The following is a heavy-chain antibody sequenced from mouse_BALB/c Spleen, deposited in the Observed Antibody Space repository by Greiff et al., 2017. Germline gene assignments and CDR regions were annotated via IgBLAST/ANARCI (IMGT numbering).Heavy chain of an antibody. Sequence: QVQLQQSGPGLVAPSQSLSITCTVSGFSLTSYGVHWVRQPPGKGLEWLGVIWAGGSTNYNSALMSRLSISKDNSKSQVFLKMNSLQTDDTAMYYCARGGSYYGNYEGAWFAYWGQGTLVTVSA. D-gene: IGHD2-10*01. CDR3: ARGGSYYGNYEGAWFAY. J-gene: IGHJ3*01. CDR1: GFSLTSYG. CDR2: IWAGGST. V-gene: IGHV2-9*02.